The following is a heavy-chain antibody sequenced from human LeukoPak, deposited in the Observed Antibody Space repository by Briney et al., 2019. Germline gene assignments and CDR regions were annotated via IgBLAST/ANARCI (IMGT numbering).Heavy chain of an antibody. CDR2: IYYSGST. D-gene: IGHD3-3*01. CDR3: ARLDDFWSGYYHFDY. CDR1: GGSISSSSYY. Sequence: SETLSLTCTVSGGSISSSSYYWGWIRQPPGKGLEWIVSIYYSGSTYYNPSLKSRVTISVDTSKNQFSLKLSSVTAADTAVYYCARLDDFWSGYYHFDYWGQGTLVTVSS. J-gene: IGHJ4*02. V-gene: IGHV4-39*01.